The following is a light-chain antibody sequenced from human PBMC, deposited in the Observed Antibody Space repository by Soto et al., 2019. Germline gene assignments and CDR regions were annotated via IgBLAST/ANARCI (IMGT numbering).Light chain of an antibody. Sequence: QSALTQPPSASGSPGQSVAISCTGTASDIGGYTFVSWYQQHPGKAPKLLIYDVNKRPSGVPDGFSGSKSGNTASLTVSGLQAEDEADYYCSAHGGTNPYVFGTGTKLTVL. CDR1: ASDIGGYTF. CDR2: DVN. V-gene: IGLV2-8*01. CDR3: SAHGGTNPYV. J-gene: IGLJ1*01.